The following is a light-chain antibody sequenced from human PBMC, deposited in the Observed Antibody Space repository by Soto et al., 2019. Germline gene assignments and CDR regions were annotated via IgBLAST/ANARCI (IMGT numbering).Light chain of an antibody. CDR3: QQRGNWPPGFT. Sequence: EIVLTQSPATLSLSPGERATLSCRASQSVSIHLAWYQQKGGQAPRLLIYDTSNRATGIPARFSGSGSGTDFNLTISSLEPEDSAVYYCQQRGNWPPGFTFGPGTKVDIK. J-gene: IGKJ3*01. CDR2: DTS. CDR1: QSVSIH. V-gene: IGKV3-11*01.